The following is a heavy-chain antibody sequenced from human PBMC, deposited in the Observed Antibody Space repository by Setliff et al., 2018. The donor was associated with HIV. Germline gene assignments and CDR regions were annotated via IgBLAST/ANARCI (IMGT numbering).Heavy chain of an antibody. CDR2: IYISGST. D-gene: IGHD1-26*01. J-gene: IGHJ6*02. V-gene: IGHV4-4*09. CDR3: ARRSIVGSTRGYYYYALDV. Sequence: LSLTCTVSGDSINKYYWSWIRQPPGKGLEWIGFIYISGSTMYNPSLKSRVTMSLDTSKNQVSLKLTSVTAADTAVYYCARRSIVGSTRGYYYYALDVWVPETLLVTVSS. CDR1: GDSINKYY.